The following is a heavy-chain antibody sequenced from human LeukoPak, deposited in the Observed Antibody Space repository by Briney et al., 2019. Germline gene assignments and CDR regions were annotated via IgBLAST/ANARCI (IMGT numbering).Heavy chain of an antibody. J-gene: IGHJ3*02. Sequence: PSETQSLTCTVSGGSISSGSYYWSWIRQPAGKGLEWIGRIYTSGSTNYNPSLKSRVTISVDTSKNQFSLKLSSVTAADTAVYYCARDRGEWELRPDAFDIWGQGTMVTVSS. V-gene: IGHV4-61*02. D-gene: IGHD1-26*01. CDR2: IYTSGST. CDR3: ARDRGEWELRPDAFDI. CDR1: GGSISSGSYY.